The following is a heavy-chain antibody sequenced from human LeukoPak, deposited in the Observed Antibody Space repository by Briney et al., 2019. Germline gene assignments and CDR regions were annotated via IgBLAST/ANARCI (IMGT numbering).Heavy chain of an antibody. J-gene: IGHJ4*02. CDR3: ARVLRGQQLDH. Sequence: WGSLRLSCAASGFSFSSYEMNWVRKAAGKGLEWVSYISSSGSIIYYADSVKGRFTISRDSAKNSLYLQMNSLRAEDTAVYYCARVLRGQQLDHWGQGTLVTVSS. CDR2: ISSSGSII. CDR1: GFSFSSYE. D-gene: IGHD6-13*01. V-gene: IGHV3-48*03.